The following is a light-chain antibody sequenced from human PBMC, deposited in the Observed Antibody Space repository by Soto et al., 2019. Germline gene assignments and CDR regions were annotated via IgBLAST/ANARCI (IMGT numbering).Light chain of an antibody. V-gene: IGLV2-23*01. CDR3: CSYAGSTTYV. CDR2: EGT. J-gene: IGLJ7*01. CDR1: SRDVGSYDL. Sequence: QSALTQPASVSGSPGQSITISCTGTSRDVGSYDLVSWYQHHPGKAPKLMIYEGTKRPSGVSNRFSGSKSGNTASLAISGRQAEDEADYYCCSYAGSTTYVFGTGTQLTVL.